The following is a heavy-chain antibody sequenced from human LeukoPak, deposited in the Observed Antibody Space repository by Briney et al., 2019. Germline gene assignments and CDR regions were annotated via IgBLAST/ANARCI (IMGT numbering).Heavy chain of an antibody. CDR1: GGTFSSYA. CDR3: ARDIPLPDIVATAYPGYYFDY. J-gene: IGHJ4*02. V-gene: IGHV1-69*13. Sequence: SVKVSCKASGGTFSSYAIGWVRQAPGQGLEWMGGIIPIFGTANYAQKFQGRVTITADESTSTAYMELSSLRSEDTAVYYCARDIPLPDIVATAYPGYYFDYWGQGTLVTVSS. CDR2: IIPIFGTA. D-gene: IGHD5-12*01.